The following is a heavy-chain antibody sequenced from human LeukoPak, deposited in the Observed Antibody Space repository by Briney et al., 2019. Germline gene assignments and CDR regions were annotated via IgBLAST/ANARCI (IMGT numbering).Heavy chain of an antibody. Sequence: GGSLRLSCAASGFTFSTYSINWVRQAPGKGLEWVSSISSSSSYIYYADSLKGRFTISRDNAKNSLYLQMNSLRAEDTAVYYCARGSSTDGYRAFDYWGQGTLVTVSS. CDR2: ISSSSSYI. D-gene: IGHD5-24*01. J-gene: IGHJ4*02. V-gene: IGHV3-21*01. CDR3: ARGSSTDGYRAFDY. CDR1: GFTFSTYS.